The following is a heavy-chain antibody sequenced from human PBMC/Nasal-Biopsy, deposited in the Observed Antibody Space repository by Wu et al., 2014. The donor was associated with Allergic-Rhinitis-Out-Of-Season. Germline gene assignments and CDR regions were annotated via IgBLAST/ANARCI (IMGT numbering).Heavy chain of an antibody. D-gene: IGHD3-9*01. CDR1: GFMFESHG. Sequence: LSCAASGFMFESHGMHWVRQAPGKGLEWVAVISYDGSNRYYADSVKGRFTISRDNSKNTLFLQMNSLSSEDTAIYFCARENTILSGWGYYGMDVWGRGTTVTVSS. CDR3: ARENTILSGWGYYGMDV. V-gene: IGHV3-30*03. CDR2: ISYDGSNR. J-gene: IGHJ6*02.